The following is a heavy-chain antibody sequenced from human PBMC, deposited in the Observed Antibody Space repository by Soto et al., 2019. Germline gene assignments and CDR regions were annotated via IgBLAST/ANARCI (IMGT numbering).Heavy chain of an antibody. D-gene: IGHD2-21*02. J-gene: IGHJ6*02. Sequence: EVQLVESGGGLVQPGGSLRLSCAASGFTFSSYEMNWVRQAPGKGLEWVSYISSSGSTIYYADSVKGRFTISRDNAKNSLYLQMNSLRAEDTAVYYCARQQGYCGGDCYSPNMDVWGQGTTVTVSS. V-gene: IGHV3-48*03. CDR1: GFTFSSYE. CDR2: ISSSGSTI. CDR3: ARQQGYCGGDCYSPNMDV.